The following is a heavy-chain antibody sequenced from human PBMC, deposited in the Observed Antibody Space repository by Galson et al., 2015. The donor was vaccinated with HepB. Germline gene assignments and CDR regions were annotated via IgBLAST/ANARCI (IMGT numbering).Heavy chain of an antibody. D-gene: IGHD2-15*01. Sequence: SLRLSCAASGFVFDDFGMAWVRQAPGQGLEWVSTIRADGGETHYVESIKDRFTISRDNSKSMLYLQMNSLRAVDTAVYYCAKDVGRGSSFFDYWGQGNLVTVSS. CDR2: IRADGGET. J-gene: IGHJ4*02. CDR1: GFVFDDFG. CDR3: AKDVGRGSSFFDY. V-gene: IGHV3-23*01.